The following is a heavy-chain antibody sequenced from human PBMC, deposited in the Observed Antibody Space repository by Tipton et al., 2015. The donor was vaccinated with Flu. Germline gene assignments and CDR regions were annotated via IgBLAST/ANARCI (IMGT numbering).Heavy chain of an antibody. D-gene: IGHD3-22*01. CDR1: GGSISSGGYS. CDR3: ARVGGYYDVGGWFDP. CDR2: IYHSGST. Sequence: TLSLTCAVSGGSISSGGYSWSWIRQPPGKGLEWIGYIYHSGSTYYNPSLKSRVTISVDRSKNQFSLKLSSVTAADTAVYYCARVGGYYDVGGWFDPWGQGTLVTVSS. J-gene: IGHJ5*02. V-gene: IGHV4-30-2*01.